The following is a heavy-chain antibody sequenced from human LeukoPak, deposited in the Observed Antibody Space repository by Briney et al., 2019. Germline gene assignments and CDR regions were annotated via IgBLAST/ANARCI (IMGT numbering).Heavy chain of an antibody. Sequence: ASVKVSCKASGGTFSSYAISWVRQAPGQGLEWMGGIIPIFGTASYAQKFQGRVTITADESTSTAYMELSSLRSEDTAVYYCARATYSSGWFHLQYFDYWGQGTLVTVSS. CDR3: ARATYSSGWFHLQYFDY. CDR2: IIPIFGTA. V-gene: IGHV1-69*13. D-gene: IGHD6-19*01. CDR1: GGTFSSYA. J-gene: IGHJ4*02.